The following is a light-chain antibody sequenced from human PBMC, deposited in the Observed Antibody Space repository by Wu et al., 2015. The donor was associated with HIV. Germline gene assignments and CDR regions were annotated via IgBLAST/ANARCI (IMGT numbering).Light chain of an antibody. J-gene: IGKJ2*01. CDR1: QDIRSA. CDR3: QQYNNWPPYT. CDR2: DAS. Sequence: AIQLTQPPSSLSAFVGDRVTITCRASQDIRSALGWYQQKPGKPPKLLIYDASTLESGVSSRFSGSGSGTEFTLTISSMQSEDFAVYYCQQYNNWPPYTFGQGTKVEI. V-gene: IGKV1D-13*01.